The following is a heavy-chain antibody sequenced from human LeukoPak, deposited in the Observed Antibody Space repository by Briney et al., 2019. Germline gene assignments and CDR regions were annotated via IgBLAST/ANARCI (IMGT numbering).Heavy chain of an antibody. Sequence: ASVKVSCKASGYTFTSYGISWVRQAPGQGLEWMGWISAYNGNTNYAQKLQSRVTMTTDTSTSTAYMELRSLRSDDTAVYYCARDSRYYYDSSVPFDYWGQGTLVTVSS. J-gene: IGHJ4*02. V-gene: IGHV1-18*01. CDR2: ISAYNGNT. CDR3: ARDSRYYYDSSVPFDY. D-gene: IGHD3-22*01. CDR1: GYTFTSYG.